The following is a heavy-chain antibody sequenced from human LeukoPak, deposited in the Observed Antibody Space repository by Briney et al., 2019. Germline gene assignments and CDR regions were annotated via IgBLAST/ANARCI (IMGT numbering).Heavy chain of an antibody. J-gene: IGHJ4*02. Sequence: GGSLRLSCAASGFTFSNYGMNWVRQAPGKGLEWVSSISIGSNYIYYGDSVKGRFTISRDNAKKSLYLQMNSLRAEDTAVYYCARRWLQSYAFDIWGQGTLVTVSS. D-gene: IGHD5-24*01. CDR2: ISIGSNYI. CDR1: GFTFSNYG. CDR3: ARRWLQSYAFDI. V-gene: IGHV3-21*01.